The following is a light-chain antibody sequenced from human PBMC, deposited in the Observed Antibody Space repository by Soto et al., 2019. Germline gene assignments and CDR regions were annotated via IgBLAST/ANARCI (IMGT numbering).Light chain of an antibody. Sequence: DIQMTQSPSSLSASVGDRVTITCRASQGISNYVAWYQQKPGKVPKLLIYAASTSQSGVPSRFSGSGSATDFTLTISSLQPADVATYYCQQYKSAPLTFGGGTKVEIK. J-gene: IGKJ4*01. CDR2: AAS. CDR1: QGISNY. V-gene: IGKV1-27*01. CDR3: QQYKSAPLT.